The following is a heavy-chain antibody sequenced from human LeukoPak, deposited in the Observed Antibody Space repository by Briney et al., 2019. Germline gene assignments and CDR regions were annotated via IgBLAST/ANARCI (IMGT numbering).Heavy chain of an antibody. CDR2: INPGYSDI. J-gene: IGHJ4*02. CDR3: ARHDKGYSGYVTLDY. V-gene: IGHV5-51*01. Sequence: GESLKISCKGSGYSFTSYWIGWVRQMPGKGLEWMGIINPGYSDIRYSPSFQGQVTISADKSISTAYLQWSSLKASDTAIYYCARHDKGYSGYVTLDYWGQGTLVTLSS. D-gene: IGHD5-12*01. CDR1: GYSFTSYW.